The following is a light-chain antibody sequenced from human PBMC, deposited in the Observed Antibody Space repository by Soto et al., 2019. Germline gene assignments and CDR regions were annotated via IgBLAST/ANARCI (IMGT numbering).Light chain of an antibody. V-gene: IGKV1-39*01. J-gene: IGKJ1*01. Sequence: DIQMTQSPSSLSAAVGDRVTITCRASQSISRYLNWYQQKPGKAPKLLIYGASTLQSGVPSRFSGSGSGTEFTLTISSLQPEDFPTHLCQKSFSSFRTFGLGTKVEIK. CDR3: QKSFSSFRT. CDR2: GAS. CDR1: QSISRY.